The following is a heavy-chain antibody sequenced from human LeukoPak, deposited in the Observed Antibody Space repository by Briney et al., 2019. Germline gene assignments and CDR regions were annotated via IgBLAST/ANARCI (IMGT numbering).Heavy chain of an antibody. CDR1: GGSFSDYY. CDR2: INHSGST. Sequence: SETLSLTCAVYGGSFSDYYWSWIRQPPGKGLEWIGEINHSGSTNYNPSLKSRVTISVDTSKNQFSLKLSSVTAADTAVYYCARGGDWGQGTLVTVSS. CDR3: ARGGD. V-gene: IGHV4-34*01. D-gene: IGHD3-10*01. J-gene: IGHJ4*02.